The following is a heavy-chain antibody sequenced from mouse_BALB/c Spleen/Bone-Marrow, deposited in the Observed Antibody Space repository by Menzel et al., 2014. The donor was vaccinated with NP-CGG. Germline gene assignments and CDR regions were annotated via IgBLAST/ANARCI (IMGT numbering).Heavy chain of an antibody. J-gene: IGHJ2*01. V-gene: IGHV5-12-1*01. D-gene: IGHD1-1*01. Sequence: EVKVVESGGGLVKPGGSLKLSCAASGFPFSSYDMSWVRQTPEKRLEWVAYISSGGGSTYYPDTVKGRFTISRDNAKNTLYLQMSSLKSEDTAMYYCAREVLRDYFDYWGQGTTLTVSS. CDR3: AREVLRDYFDY. CDR2: ISSGGGST. CDR1: GFPFSSYD.